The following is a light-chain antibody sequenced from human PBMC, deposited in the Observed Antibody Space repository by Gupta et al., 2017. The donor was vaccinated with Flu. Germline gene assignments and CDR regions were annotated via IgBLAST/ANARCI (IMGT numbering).Light chain of an antibody. J-gene: IGLJ1*01. V-gene: IGLV1-44*01. CDR1: SSNIGCTY. CDR2: GHN. CDR3: AAWEYSRNAHYV. Sequence: QPVLAQPPSASGAHGQRVTISCSGSSSNIGCTYLHWYQQVPGTAPNLLIYGHNQRHSGAPNLFSGSKSGTSATLTISGLQTGDVADYYCAAWEYSRNAHYVFGTGTKVTVL.